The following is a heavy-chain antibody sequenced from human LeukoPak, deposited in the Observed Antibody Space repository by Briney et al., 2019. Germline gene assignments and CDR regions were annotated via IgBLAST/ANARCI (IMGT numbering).Heavy chain of an antibody. Sequence: PGGSLRLSCAASGFTFSSYAMHWVRQAPGKGLEWVAVISYDGSNKYYADSVKGRFTISRDNSKNTLYLQMNSLRAEDTAVYYCARESWTQLWHSAGGDFDLWGRGTLVTVSS. D-gene: IGHD5-18*01. CDR1: GFTFSSYA. J-gene: IGHJ2*01. CDR3: ARESWTQLWHSAGGDFDL. CDR2: ISYDGSNK. V-gene: IGHV3-30-3*01.